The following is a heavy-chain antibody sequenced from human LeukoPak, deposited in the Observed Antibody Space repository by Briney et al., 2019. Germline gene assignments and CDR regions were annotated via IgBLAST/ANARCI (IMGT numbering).Heavy chain of an antibody. Sequence: PGGTLRLSCTASGFTFSNYGMTWVRQAPGEGLEWASSISGSGGSTYYADSVKGRFTVSRDNPKNTLYLQMNGLRAEDTAVYYCAKDPSYDYLWGSYRDYWGQGTLVTVSS. J-gene: IGHJ4*02. CDR3: AKDPSYDYLWGSYRDY. CDR1: GFTFSNYG. D-gene: IGHD3-16*01. V-gene: IGHV3-23*01. CDR2: ISGSGGST.